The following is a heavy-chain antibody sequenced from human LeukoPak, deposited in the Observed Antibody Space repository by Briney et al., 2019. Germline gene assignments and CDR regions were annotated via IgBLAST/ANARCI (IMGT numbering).Heavy chain of an antibody. V-gene: IGHV4-39*07. Sequence: SETLSLTCTVSGASISTIISYWGWIRQTPGKGLEWIGSIYYSGSTYYNPSLKSRVTISVDTSKNQFSLKLSSVTAADTAVYYCARLRLETGPNMGGTTWGQGTLVTVSS. CDR2: IYYSGST. J-gene: IGHJ4*02. D-gene: IGHD1-7*01. CDR1: GASISTIISY. CDR3: ARLRLETGPNMGGTT.